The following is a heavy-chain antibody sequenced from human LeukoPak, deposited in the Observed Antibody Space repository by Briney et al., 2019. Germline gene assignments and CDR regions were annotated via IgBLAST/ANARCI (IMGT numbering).Heavy chain of an antibody. CDR1: GYTFTSYA. D-gene: IGHD3-10*01. CDR3: ARDRGGSGSYWQPPQSNWFDP. CDR2: INAGNGNT. J-gene: IGHJ5*02. V-gene: IGHV1-3*01. Sequence: GASVKVSCKASGYTFTSYAMHWVRQAPGQRLEWMGWINAGNGNTKYSQKFQGRVTITRDTSASTAYMELSSLRSEDTAVYYCARDRGGSGSYWQPPQSNWFDPWGQGTLVTVSS.